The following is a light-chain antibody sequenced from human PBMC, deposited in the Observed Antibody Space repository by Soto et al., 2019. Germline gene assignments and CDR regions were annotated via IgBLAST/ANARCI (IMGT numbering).Light chain of an antibody. CDR3: QQYGRSPLT. CDR2: GAS. J-gene: IGKJ3*01. CDR1: QSVSSSY. V-gene: IGKV3-20*01. Sequence: EIVLTQSPGTLSLSPGERATLSCRASQSVSSSYLAWYQQKPGQAPRLLIYGASSRATGIPDRFSGSGSVTDFTLTISRLEPEEFAVYYCQQYGRSPLTFGPGTKVDIK.